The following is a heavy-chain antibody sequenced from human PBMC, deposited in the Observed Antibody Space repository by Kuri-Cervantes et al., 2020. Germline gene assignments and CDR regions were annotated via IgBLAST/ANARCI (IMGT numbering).Heavy chain of an antibody. Sequence: ASVKVSCKASGYTFTSYDINWVRQATGQGLEWMGWINPNSGGTNYAQKFQGRVTMTRDTSISTAYMELSRLRSDDTAVYYCARSYYDILTGFVNNPFDYWGQGTLVTVSS. CDR3: ARSYYDILTGFVNNPFDY. CDR1: GYTFTSYD. CDR2: INPNSGGT. V-gene: IGHV1-2*02. J-gene: IGHJ4*02. D-gene: IGHD3-9*01.